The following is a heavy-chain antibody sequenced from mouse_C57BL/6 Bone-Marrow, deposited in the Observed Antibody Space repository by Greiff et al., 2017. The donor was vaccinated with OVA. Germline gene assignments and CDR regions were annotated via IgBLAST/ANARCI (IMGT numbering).Heavy chain of an antibody. CDR2: INPNNGGT. J-gene: IGHJ4*01. CDR1: GYTFTDYN. D-gene: IGHD1-1*01. Sequence: VQLQQSGPELVKPGASVKMSCKASGYTFTDYNMHWVKQSHGQSLEWIGYINPNNGGTNYNQKFKGKATLTVNKSSSTAYMELRSLTSEDSAVYYCANYYGSSYAMDYWGQGTSVTVSS. CDR3: ANYYGSSYAMDY. V-gene: IGHV1-22*01.